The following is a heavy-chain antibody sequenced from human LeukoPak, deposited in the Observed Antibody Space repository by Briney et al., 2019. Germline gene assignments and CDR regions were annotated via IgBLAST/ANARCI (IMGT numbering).Heavy chain of an antibody. CDR2: IYSGGST. CDR1: GFTVSSNY. V-gene: IGHV3-53*01. Sequence: GGSLRLSCAASGFTVSSNYMSWVRQAPGKGLEWVSVIYSGGSTNYADSVKGRFTISRDNAKNTLYLQMNSLRVEDTAVYYCARDWPIDPWGQGTLVTVSS. J-gene: IGHJ5*02. CDR3: ARDWPIDP.